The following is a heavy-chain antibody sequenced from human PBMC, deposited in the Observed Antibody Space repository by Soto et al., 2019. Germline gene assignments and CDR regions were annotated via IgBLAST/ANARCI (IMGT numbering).Heavy chain of an antibody. D-gene: IGHD6-6*01. CDR2: ISAYNGNT. CDR3: AGGQQLVLHRYYYYYGMDV. V-gene: IGHV1-18*01. Sequence: ASVKVSCKASGYTFTSYGISWVRQAPGQGLEWMGWISAYNGNTNYAQKLQGRVTMTTDTSTSTAYMELRSLRSDDTAVYYCAGGQQLVLHRYYYYYGMDVWGQGTTVTVSS. J-gene: IGHJ6*02. CDR1: GYTFTSYG.